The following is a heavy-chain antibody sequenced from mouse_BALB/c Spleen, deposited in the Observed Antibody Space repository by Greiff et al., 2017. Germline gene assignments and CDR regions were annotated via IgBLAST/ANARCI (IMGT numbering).Heavy chain of an antibody. J-gene: IGHJ2*01. CDR1: GYAFSSYW. V-gene: IGHV1-80*01. D-gene: IGHD1-1*01. CDR2: IYPGDGDT. CDR3: ARLTTVVAKDD. Sequence: QVHVKQSGAELVRPGSSVKISCKASGYAFSSYWMNWVKQRPGQGLEWIGQIYPGDGDTNYNGKFKGKATLTADKSSSTAYMQLSSLTSEDSAVYFCARLTTVVAKDDWGQGTTLTVSS.